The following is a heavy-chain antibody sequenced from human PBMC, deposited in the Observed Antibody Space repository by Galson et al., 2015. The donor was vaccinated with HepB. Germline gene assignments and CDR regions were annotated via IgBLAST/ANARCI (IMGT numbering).Heavy chain of an antibody. CDR1: GYTLTELS. V-gene: IGHV1-24*01. J-gene: IGHJ4*02. D-gene: IGHD5-12*01. CDR3: AVSIVATIDSPADY. CDR2: FDPEDGET. Sequence: SVKVSCKVSGYTLTELSMHWVRQAPGKGLEWMGGFDPEDGETIYAQKFQGRVTMTEDTSTDTAYMELSSLRSEDTAVYYCAVSIVATIDSPADYWGQGTLVTVSS.